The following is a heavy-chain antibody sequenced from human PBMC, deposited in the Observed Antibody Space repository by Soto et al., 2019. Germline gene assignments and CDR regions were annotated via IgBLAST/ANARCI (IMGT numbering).Heavy chain of an antibody. CDR3: ARGRTYCSCGSCYSIDP. V-gene: IGHV1-69*12. J-gene: IGHJ5*02. CDR2: IIPIFGTA. Sequence: QVQLVQSGAEVKKPGSSVKVSCKASGGTFSSYAISWVRQAPGQGLEWMGGIIPIFGTANYAQKFQGRVTITADESTSTAYMELSSLRSEDTAVYYCARGRTYCSCGSCYSIDPWGQGTLGTVSS. D-gene: IGHD2-15*01. CDR1: GGTFSSYA.